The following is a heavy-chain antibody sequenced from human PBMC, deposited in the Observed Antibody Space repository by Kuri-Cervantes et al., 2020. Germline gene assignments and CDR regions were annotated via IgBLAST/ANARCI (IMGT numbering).Heavy chain of an antibody. J-gene: IGHJ4*02. CDR1: GFTLSNAW. D-gene: IGHD1-26*01. Sequence: LTCAAPGFTLSNAWMGWVRQAPGKGLEWVGRIKRKTDGGTTDYPAPEKGRFTISRDDSKNTLYLQMNSLKTEDTAVYYCAKESVGATPTFFDYWGQGTLVTVSS. V-gene: IGHV3-15*01. CDR3: AKESVGATPTFFDY. CDR2: IKRKTDGGTT.